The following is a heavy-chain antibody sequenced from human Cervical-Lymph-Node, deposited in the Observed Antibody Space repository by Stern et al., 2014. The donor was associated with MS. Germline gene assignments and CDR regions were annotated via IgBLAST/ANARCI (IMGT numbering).Heavy chain of an antibody. CDR1: GFTFSDAW. J-gene: IGHJ4*02. CDR3: IDGSGYYPS. Sequence: EVQLVESGGDLVKPGGSLKLSCAASGFTFSDAWMSWVRQAPGQGPEWVGLIKSKNVGETIDYAAPVKGRFTISRDDSKNTLYLQMTSLKTEDTAIYYCIDGSGYYPSWGQGTLVTVSS. V-gene: IGHV3-15*01. D-gene: IGHD3-22*01. CDR2: IKSKNVGETI.